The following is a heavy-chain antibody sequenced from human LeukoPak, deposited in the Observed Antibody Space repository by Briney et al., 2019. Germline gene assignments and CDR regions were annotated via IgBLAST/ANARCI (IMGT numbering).Heavy chain of an antibody. CDR2: FYYSGNT. CDR3: ARLRFWSGYPFFDS. J-gene: IGHJ4*02. CDR1: GVSISSSY. V-gene: IGHV4-59*01. D-gene: IGHD3-3*01. Sequence: SETPSLTCTVSGVSISSSYWSWIRQPPGKGLEWIGYFYYSGNTNYNPSFKSRVTMSVDTSKNQFSLNLRSVTAADTAVFYCARLRFWSGYPFFDSWGQGSLVTVSP.